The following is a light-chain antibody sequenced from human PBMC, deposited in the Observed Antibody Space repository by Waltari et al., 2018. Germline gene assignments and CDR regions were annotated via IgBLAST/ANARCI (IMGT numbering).Light chain of an antibody. Sequence: DIQLTQSPSSLSAAVGDRVTITCQATHDITTSLSWFQQKPGKAPQLLIYDASSLQAGVPSRFSGTGSGTAFSFTITSLQPEDSATYYCQHYHSLPYTFGRGTKLQIK. J-gene: IGKJ2*01. V-gene: IGKV1-33*01. CDR2: DAS. CDR1: HDITTS. CDR3: QHYHSLPYT.